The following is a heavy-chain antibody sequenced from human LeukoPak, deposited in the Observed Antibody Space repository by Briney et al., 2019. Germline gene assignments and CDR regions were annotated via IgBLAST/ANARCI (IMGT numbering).Heavy chain of an antibody. J-gene: IGHJ2*01. CDR2: ISSSGSYI. CDR1: GFTFSSYS. Sequence: PGGSLRLSCAASGFTFSSYSINWVRQAPGKGLEWLSSISSSGSYIYYSDSLKGRFTISRDNAKNSLYLQMNSLRAEDTAVYYCARAYVTAGTDWYFDLWGRGVLVTVSS. CDR3: ARAYVTAGTDWYFDL. D-gene: IGHD6-19*01. V-gene: IGHV3-21*01.